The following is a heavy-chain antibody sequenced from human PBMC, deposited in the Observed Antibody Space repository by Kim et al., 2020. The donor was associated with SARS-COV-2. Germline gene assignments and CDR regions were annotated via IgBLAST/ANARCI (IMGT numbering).Heavy chain of an antibody. J-gene: IGHJ5*02. CDR2: ISYDGSNK. V-gene: IGHV3-30*09. D-gene: IGHD1-26*01. CDR1: GFTFSSYA. Sequence: GGSLRLSCAASGFTFSSYAMHWVRQAPGKGLEWVAVISYDGSNKYYADSLKGRFAIPRDNSKNTLYLQMNSLRAEDTAVYFCARPYSGSYYSWFDPWGQGTLVTVSS. CDR3: ARPYSGSYYSWFDP.